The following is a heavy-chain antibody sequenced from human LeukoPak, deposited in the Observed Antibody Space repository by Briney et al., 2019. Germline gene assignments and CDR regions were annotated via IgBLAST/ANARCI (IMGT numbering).Heavy chain of an antibody. CDR2: ISLSGDST. D-gene: IGHD4-17*01. CDR1: GFTFSSYA. V-gene: IGHV3-23*01. Sequence: GGSLRLSCAASGFTFSSYAMTWVRQAPGKGLEWVSTISLSGDSTYYGDSVKGRFTISRDNSKNTLYLHMDSLSAEDTAVYYCAKVPQGTNYGYWGQGTLVTVSS. CDR3: AKVPQGTNYGY. J-gene: IGHJ4*02.